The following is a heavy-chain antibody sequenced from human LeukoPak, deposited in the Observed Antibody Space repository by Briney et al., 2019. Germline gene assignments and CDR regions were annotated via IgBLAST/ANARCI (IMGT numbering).Heavy chain of an antibody. V-gene: IGHV3-74*01. CDR2: INSDGSRT. D-gene: IGHD1-26*01. J-gene: IGHJ4*02. CDR1: GFTFSSHW. CDR3: ARRHLPVGGTDRDDY. Sequence: GGSLRLPCAASGFTFSSHWMHWVRQAPGKGLAWVSRINSDGSRTTYADSVKGRFTISRDNAKNALYLQMNSLRAEDTAVYYCARRHLPVGGTDRDDYWGQGTLVTVSS.